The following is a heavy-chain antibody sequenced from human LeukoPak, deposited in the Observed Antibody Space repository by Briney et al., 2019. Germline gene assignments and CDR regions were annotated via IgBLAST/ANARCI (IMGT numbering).Heavy chain of an antibody. J-gene: IGHJ4*02. CDR3: ARDKRHSYGRYFDP. CDR2: MQSTGNS. CDR1: GDSISAYH. D-gene: IGHD5-18*01. V-gene: IGHV4-59*01. Sequence: SETLSLTCSVSGDSISAYHWNWIRKPPGKGLEWIGYMQSTGNSKYNPSLKNRVNIFIDMSKNQFVLNLRSVTAADTAVYYCARDKRHSYGRYFDPWGQGMLVTVSS.